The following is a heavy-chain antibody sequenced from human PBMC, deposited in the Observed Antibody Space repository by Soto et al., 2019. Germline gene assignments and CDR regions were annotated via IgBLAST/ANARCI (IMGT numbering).Heavy chain of an antibody. CDR3: ARALRSYYFDY. V-gene: IGHV4-31*02. CDR2: IYYNGNT. Sequence: WTWIRQHPGKGLEWIGYIYYNGNTFHNPSLKSRLTISLDTSKTQFSLKLSSVTAADAAVYYCARALRSYYFDYWGQGTLVTVSS. J-gene: IGHJ4*02. D-gene: IGHD3-16*02.